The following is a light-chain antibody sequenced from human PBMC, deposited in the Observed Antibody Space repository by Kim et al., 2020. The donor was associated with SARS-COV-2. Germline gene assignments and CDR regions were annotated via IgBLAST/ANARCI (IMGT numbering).Light chain of an antibody. CDR2: SHD. CDR1: SSNLGINK. J-gene: IGLJ1*01. V-gene: IGLV1-44*01. Sequence: GQRVTISCSGSSSNLGINKVNWYQQRPGMAPKLLLYSHDRQPSGVPDRFSDSKSGTSASLVISGLQSEDEADYYCAAWDDSLNGLVFGAGTKVTVL. CDR3: AAWDDSLNGLV.